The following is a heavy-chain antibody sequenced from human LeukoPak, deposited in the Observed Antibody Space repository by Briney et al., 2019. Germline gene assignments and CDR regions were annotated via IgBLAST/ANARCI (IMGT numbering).Heavy chain of an antibody. J-gene: IGHJ5*02. Sequence: SETLSLTCAVYGGSFSGYYWSWIRQPPGKGLEWIGEINHSGSTNYNPSLKSRVTISVDTSKNRFSLKLSSVTAADTAVYYCASSGIAVAGNNWFDPWGQGTLVTVSS. D-gene: IGHD6-19*01. CDR2: INHSGST. V-gene: IGHV4-34*01. CDR1: GGSFSGYY. CDR3: ASSGIAVAGNNWFDP.